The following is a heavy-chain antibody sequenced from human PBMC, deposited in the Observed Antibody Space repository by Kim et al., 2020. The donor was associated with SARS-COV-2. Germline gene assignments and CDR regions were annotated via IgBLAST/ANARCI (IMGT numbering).Heavy chain of an antibody. CDR1: GYTFTSYD. CDR2: MNPNSGNT. CDR3: ARGGGRYCSGGSCYINNWFDP. J-gene: IGHJ5*02. Sequence: ASVKVSCKASGYTFTSYDINWVRQATGQGLEWMGWMNPNSGNTGYAQKFQGRVTMTRNTSISTAYMELSSLRSEDTAVYYCARGGGRYCSGGSCYINNWFDPWGQGTLVTVSS. D-gene: IGHD2-15*01. V-gene: IGHV1-8*02.